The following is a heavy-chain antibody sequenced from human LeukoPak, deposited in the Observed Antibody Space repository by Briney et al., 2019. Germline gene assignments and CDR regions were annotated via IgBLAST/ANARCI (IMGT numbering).Heavy chain of an antibody. CDR2: MNPNSGNT. D-gene: IGHD3-22*01. CDR3: ARGAYYYDSSGPPAGY. V-gene: IGHV1-8*01. CDR1: GYTFTSYD. Sequence: ASVKVSCKASGYTFTSYDINWVRQATGQGLEWMGWMNPNSGNTGYAHKFQGRVTMTRNTSISTAYMELSSLRSEDTAVYYCARGAYYYDSSGPPAGYWGQGTLVTVSS. J-gene: IGHJ4*02.